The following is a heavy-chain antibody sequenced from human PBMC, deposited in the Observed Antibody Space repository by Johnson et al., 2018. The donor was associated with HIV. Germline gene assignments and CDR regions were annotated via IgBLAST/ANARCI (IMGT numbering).Heavy chain of an antibody. CDR1: GFTFSDYY. Sequence: QMQLVESGGGLVKPGGSLRLSCAASGFTFSDYYMSWIRQAPGKGLEWVSYISSSGSTIYYADSVKGRFTISRDNAKNSLYLQMNSLRAEDTALYYCARDSFIAVTLSDAFDIWGQGTVVTVSS. V-gene: IGHV3-11*04. D-gene: IGHD6-19*01. J-gene: IGHJ3*02. CDR2: ISSSGSTI. CDR3: ARDSFIAVTLSDAFDI.